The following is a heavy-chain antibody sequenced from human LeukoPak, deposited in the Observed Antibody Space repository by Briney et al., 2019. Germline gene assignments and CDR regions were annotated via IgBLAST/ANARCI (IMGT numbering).Heavy chain of an antibody. Sequence: GGSLRLSCAASGFTFSSYSMNWVRQAPGKGLEWVSSISSSSSYIYYADSVKGRFTISRDNAKNSLYLQMNSLRAEDTAVYYCARLHWGYCSSTSCSHGAFDIWGQGTMVTVSS. D-gene: IGHD2-2*01. CDR3: ARLHWGYCSSTSCSHGAFDI. V-gene: IGHV3-21*01. J-gene: IGHJ3*02. CDR1: GFTFSSYS. CDR2: ISSSSSYI.